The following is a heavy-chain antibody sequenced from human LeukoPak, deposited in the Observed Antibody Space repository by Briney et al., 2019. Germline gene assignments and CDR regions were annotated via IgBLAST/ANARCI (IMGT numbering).Heavy chain of an antibody. CDR1: GGAVSSYY. D-gene: IGHD3-10*01. CDR3: AREKRFGELSSYYYGMDV. J-gene: IGHJ6*02. Sequence: PSETLSLTCTVAGGAVSSYYGSWSRHPQGKGLEWIGYIYYSGSTNYNPSLKSRVTISVDTSKNQFSLKLSSVTAADTAVYYCAREKRFGELSSYYYGMDVWGQGTTVTVSS. V-gene: IGHV4-59*02. CDR2: IYYSGST.